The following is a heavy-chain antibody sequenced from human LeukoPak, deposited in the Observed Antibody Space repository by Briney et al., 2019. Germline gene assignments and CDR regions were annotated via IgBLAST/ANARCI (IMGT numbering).Heavy chain of an antibody. CDR3: ARGRGWTYDS. D-gene: IGHD3/OR15-3a*01. Sequence: TSETLSLTCAVSGGSISSSNWWSWVRQPPGKGLEWVANMRVDGTDIHYVDSVKGRFTISSDNARNSLYLQMNTLRAEDTAVYYCARGRGWTYDSWGRGTLVTVSS. J-gene: IGHJ4*02. CDR2: MRVDGTDI. V-gene: IGHV3-7*04. CDR1: GGSISSSNW.